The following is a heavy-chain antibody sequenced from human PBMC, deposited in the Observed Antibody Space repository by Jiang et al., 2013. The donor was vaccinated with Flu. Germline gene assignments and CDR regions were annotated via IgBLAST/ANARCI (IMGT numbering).Heavy chain of an antibody. CDR2: IYYSGST. J-gene: IGHJ4*02. CDR3: ARLMGASGHFDY. D-gene: IGHD3-16*01. CDR1: GGSISLTGSY. V-gene: IGHV4-39*01. Sequence: LLKPSETVSLTCFVSGGSISLTGSYWGWLRQPPGKGLEWIANIYYSGSTYYNPSLEGRVTISVDTSRNQFSLRLTSVTAADGAVYYCARLMGASGHFDYWGPGTLVSVSS.